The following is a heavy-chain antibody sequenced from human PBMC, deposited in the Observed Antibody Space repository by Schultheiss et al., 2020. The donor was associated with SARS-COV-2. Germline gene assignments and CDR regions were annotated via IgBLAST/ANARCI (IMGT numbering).Heavy chain of an antibody. CDR1: GGSISSYY. Sequence: SETLSLTCTVSGGSISSYYWSWIRQPPGKGLEWIGYIYYSGSTNYNPSLKSRVTISVDTSKNQFSMKLSSVTPADTAVYYCARVRGYCTNGVCYTSYYYYYMDVWGKGTTVTVSS. D-gene: IGHD2-8*01. CDR2: IYYSGST. J-gene: IGHJ6*03. V-gene: IGHV4-59*01. CDR3: ARVRGYCTNGVCYTSYYYYYMDV.